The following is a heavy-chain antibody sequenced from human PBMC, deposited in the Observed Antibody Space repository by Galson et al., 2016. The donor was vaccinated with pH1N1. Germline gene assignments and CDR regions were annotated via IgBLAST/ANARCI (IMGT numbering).Heavy chain of an antibody. CDR3: VRHPGYVLTGHMDS. D-gene: IGHD3-9*01. J-gene: IGHJ4*02. Sequence: SGGSFSSYAYSWVRQAPGQGLEWMGGITGMFGITNYAQKVQGRVTITTEEITSSTYMELKSLRSEDTAVYYLVRHPGYVLTGHMDSWGQGTPGTVSS. CDR1: GGSFSSYA. V-gene: IGHV1-69*05. CDR2: ITGMFGIT.